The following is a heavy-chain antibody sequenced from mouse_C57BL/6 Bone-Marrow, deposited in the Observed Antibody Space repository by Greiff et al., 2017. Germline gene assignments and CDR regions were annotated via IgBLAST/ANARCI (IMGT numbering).Heavy chain of an antibody. CDR3: ARGGWYAMYY. J-gene: IGHJ4*01. Sequence: EVKVVESGGGLVKPGGSLKLSCAASGFTFSDYGMHWVRQAPEKGLEWVAYISSGSSTIYYADTVKGRVTISRDNAKNTLFLQMTSLRSEDTAMYNCARGGWYAMYYWGQGTSETVSP. V-gene: IGHV5-17*01. CDR2: ISSGSSTI. CDR1: GFTFSDYG.